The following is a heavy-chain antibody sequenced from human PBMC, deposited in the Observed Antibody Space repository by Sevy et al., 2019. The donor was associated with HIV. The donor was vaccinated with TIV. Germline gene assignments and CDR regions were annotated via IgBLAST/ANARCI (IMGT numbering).Heavy chain of an antibody. CDR1: GYTFTPYY. CDR2: INPNSDGT. CDR3: ARDRMIFGNGPPDY. V-gene: IGHV1-2*02. D-gene: IGHD2-8*01. J-gene: IGHJ4*02. Sequence: ASVKVSCKTSGYTFTPYYMHWVRQAPGQGLEWMGWINPNSDGTNYAQKFQGRVTMTSDASISTAYMELSRLRSDDTAVYYCARDRMIFGNGPPDYWGQGTLVTVSS.